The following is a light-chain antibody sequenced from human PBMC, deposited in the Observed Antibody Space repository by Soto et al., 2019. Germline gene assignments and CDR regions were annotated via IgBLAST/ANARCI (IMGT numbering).Light chain of an antibody. Sequence: QSALTQPPSASGTPGQRVTISCSGSSSNIGGNSVNWYQHLPGTAPKILMYSDDERPSGVPDRFSGSKSGTSASLAISGLQSEDEADYYCAAWDDNLNGPVFGGGTKLTGL. J-gene: IGLJ2*01. CDR3: AAWDDNLNGPV. V-gene: IGLV1-44*01. CDR1: SSNIGGNS. CDR2: SDD.